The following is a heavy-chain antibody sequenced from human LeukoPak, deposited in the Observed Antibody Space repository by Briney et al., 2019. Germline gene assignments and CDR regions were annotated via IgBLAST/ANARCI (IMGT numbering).Heavy chain of an antibody. CDR3: AKRLSSSSWFSSFDI. Sequence: GRSLRLSCAASGFTFSSYAMSWVRQAPGKGLEWVSAISGSGGSTYYADSVKGRFTISRDNSKNTLYLQMNSLRAEDTAVYYCAKRLSSSSWFSSFDIWGQGTMVTVSS. CDR2: ISGSGGST. V-gene: IGHV3-23*01. CDR1: GFTFSSYA. J-gene: IGHJ3*02. D-gene: IGHD6-13*01.